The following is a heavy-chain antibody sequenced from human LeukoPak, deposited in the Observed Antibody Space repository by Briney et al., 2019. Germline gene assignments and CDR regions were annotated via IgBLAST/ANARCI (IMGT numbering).Heavy chain of an antibody. Sequence: SETLSLTCTVSGGSISSYYWSWIRQPPGKGLEWIGYIYYSGRTNYNPSLKSRVTISVDTSKNQLSLKLSSVTAADTAVYYCARVAYCGADCYSRFDPWGQGTLVTVSS. J-gene: IGHJ5*02. D-gene: IGHD2-21*02. CDR1: GGSISSYY. V-gene: IGHV4-59*01. CDR3: ARVAYCGADCYSRFDP. CDR2: IYYSGRT.